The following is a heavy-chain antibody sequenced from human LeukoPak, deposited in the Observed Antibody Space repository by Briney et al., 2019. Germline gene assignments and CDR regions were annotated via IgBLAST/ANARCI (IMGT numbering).Heavy chain of an antibody. CDR1: GFTFSSYA. CDR3: AKVPAVRITIFGVSFDF. V-gene: IGHV3-23*01. CDR2: ISGSGGST. D-gene: IGHD3-3*01. Sequence: QPGGSLRLSCAASGFTFSSYAMNWVRPAPGKGLEWVSAISGSGGSTHYADSVKGRFTISRDNSKNTLYLQMNSLRAEDTAVYYCAKVPAVRITIFGVSFDFWGQGTLVTVSS. J-gene: IGHJ4*02.